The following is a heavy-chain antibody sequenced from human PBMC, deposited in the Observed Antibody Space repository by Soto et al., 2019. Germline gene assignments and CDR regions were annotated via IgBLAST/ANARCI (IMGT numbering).Heavy chain of an antibody. D-gene: IGHD2-21*02. CDR3: ARAELAYCGGDCSGAFNI. CDR1: GFTFSSYA. CDR2: ISGSGGST. J-gene: IGHJ3*02. V-gene: IGHV3-23*01. Sequence: GGSLRLSCAASGFTFSSYAMSWVRQAPGKGLEWVSAISGSGGSTYYADSVKGRFTISRDNSKNTLYLQMNSLRAEDTAVYYCARAELAYCGGDCSGAFNIWGQGTMVTVSS.